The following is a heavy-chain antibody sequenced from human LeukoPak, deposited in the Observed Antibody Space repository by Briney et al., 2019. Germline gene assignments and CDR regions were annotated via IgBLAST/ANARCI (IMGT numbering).Heavy chain of an antibody. D-gene: IGHD5-24*01. Sequence: GGSLRLSCAASGFMFSSNWMSWVRLAPGKGLEWVANIKEDGTETYYVDSVKGRFTISRDNAKNSLYLQMNSLRVEDTAVYYCAKEGRSLQTCWGQGTLVTVSS. CDR2: IKEDGTET. V-gene: IGHV3-7*03. CDR1: GFMFSSNW. CDR3: AKEGRSLQTC. J-gene: IGHJ4*02.